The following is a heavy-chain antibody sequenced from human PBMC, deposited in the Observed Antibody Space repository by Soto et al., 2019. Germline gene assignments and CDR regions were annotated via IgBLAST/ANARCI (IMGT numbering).Heavy chain of an antibody. CDR3: ARDKQQLVEGFDY. J-gene: IGHJ4*02. CDR1: GFTFSSYG. CDR2: IWYDGSNK. D-gene: IGHD6-13*01. Sequence: GGSLRLSCAASGFTFSSYGMHWVRQAPGKGLEWVAVIWYDGSNKYYADSVKGRFTISRDNSKNTLYLQMNSLRAEDTAVYYCARDKQQLVEGFDYWGQGTLVTVSS. V-gene: IGHV3-33*01.